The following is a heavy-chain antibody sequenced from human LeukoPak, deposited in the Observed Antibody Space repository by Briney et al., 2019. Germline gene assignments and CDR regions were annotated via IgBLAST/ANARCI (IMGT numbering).Heavy chain of an antibody. CDR2: IYSGGST. V-gene: IGHV3-53*04. CDR1: GFTVSSNY. J-gene: IGHJ4*02. D-gene: IGHD6-19*01. CDR3: ARAADGSSGRFDY. Sequence: GGSLRLSCAASGFTVSSNYMSWVRHAPGKGLERVSVIYSGGSTYYADSVKGRFTISRHNSQNTLYLQMNSLKSEDTAVYYCARAADGSSGRFDYWGQGTLVTVSS.